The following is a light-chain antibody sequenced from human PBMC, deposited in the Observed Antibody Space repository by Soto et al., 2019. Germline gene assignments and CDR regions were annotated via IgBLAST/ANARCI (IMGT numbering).Light chain of an antibody. CDR1: QSVNTN. CDR2: GAS. CDR3: QQYNSWPPYT. V-gene: IGKV3-15*01. J-gene: IGKJ2*01. Sequence: EIVMTQSPATLTVSPGESVTLSCRASQSVNTNVAWYQQKVGQAPRLLIYGASTRATAIPARFNGSGSGTEFTLTISSIQSEDFTTYYCQQYNSWPPYTFGQGTKLEI.